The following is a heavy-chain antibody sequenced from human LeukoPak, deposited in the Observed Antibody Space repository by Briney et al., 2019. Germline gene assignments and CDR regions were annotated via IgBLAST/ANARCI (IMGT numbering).Heavy chain of an antibody. J-gene: IGHJ3*02. Sequence: ASVKVSCKASGYTFTGYYMHWVRQAPGQGLEWMGWINPNSGGTNYAQKFQGWVTMTRDTSISTAYMELSRLRSDDTAVYYCAGEKRSSGWYSAFDIWGQGTMVTVSS. CDR3: AGEKRSSGWYSAFDI. D-gene: IGHD6-19*01. CDR1: GYTFTGYY. CDR2: INPNSGGT. V-gene: IGHV1-2*04.